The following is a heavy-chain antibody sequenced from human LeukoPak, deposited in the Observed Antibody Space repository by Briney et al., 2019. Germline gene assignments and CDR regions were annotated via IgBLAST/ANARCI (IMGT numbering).Heavy chain of an antibody. V-gene: IGHV1-46*01. J-gene: IGHJ4*02. CDR2: INPSGGST. CDR1: GYTFTGYY. Sequence: GASVKVSCKASGYTFTGYYMHWVRQAPGQGLEWMGIINPSGGSTSYAQKFQGRVTMTRDMSTSTVYMELSSLRSEDTAVYYCARDRGGYCTNGVCYQVRAFDYWGQGTLVTVSS. D-gene: IGHD2-8*01. CDR3: ARDRGGYCTNGVCYQVRAFDY.